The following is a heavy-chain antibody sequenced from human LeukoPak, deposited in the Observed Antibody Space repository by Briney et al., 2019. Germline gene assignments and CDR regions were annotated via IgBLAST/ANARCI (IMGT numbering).Heavy chain of an antibody. CDR2: IKQDGSHS. Sequence: GGSLRLSCAASGFTFSSYWRTWVRQAPGKGLEGGANIKQDGSHSYYVDSVKGRFTISRANAKNSLYLQMNSLRAEDTAVYYCAELGITMIGGVWGKGTTVTISS. CDR1: GFTFSSYW. V-gene: IGHV3-7*01. D-gene: IGHD3-10*02. J-gene: IGHJ6*04. CDR3: AELGITMIGGV.